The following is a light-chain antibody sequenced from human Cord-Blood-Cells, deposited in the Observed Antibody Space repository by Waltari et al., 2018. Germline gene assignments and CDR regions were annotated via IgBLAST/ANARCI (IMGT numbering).Light chain of an antibody. CDR1: QDISNN. CDR3: QQYDNRPPWT. Sequence: DIQMTQSPSSLSASIGSRVNITCQASQDISNNLNWYQQKAGKAPKLLIYDASNLETGVPSRFSGSGSGTDFTFTIISLQPEDIATYYCQQYDNRPPWTFGQGTKVEIK. CDR2: DAS. V-gene: IGKV1-33*01. J-gene: IGKJ1*01.